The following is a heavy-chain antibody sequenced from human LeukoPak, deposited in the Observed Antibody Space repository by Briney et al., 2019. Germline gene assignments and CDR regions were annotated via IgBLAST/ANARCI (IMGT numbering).Heavy chain of an antibody. J-gene: IGHJ2*01. CDR2: VYYHGGT. CDR3: ARRVGTRDWYFDL. V-gene: IGHV4-61*01. Sequence: SETLSLTCTVSGGSVSSGSYYWSWIRQPPGKGLEWIGYVYYHGGTNYNPSLKSRVTISVDTSKNQFSLKLTSVTAADTAVYYCARRVGTRDWYFDLWGRGTLVTVSS. D-gene: IGHD1-14*01. CDR1: GGSVSSGSYY.